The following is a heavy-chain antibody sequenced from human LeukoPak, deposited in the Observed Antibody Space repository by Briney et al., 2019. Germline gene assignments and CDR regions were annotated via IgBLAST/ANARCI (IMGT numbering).Heavy chain of an antibody. J-gene: IGHJ4*02. CDR3: ARVGGVPAAHFDY. Sequence: PGGSLRLSCVASGFSVRTKYMSWVRQTPGRGLEWISLIYSSGTTYYAESVKGRFTVSRDNSKNSLYLQMNSLRVEDTAVYYCARVGGVPAAHFDYWGQGIRVTVYS. V-gene: IGHV3-53*01. CDR2: IYSSGTT. D-gene: IGHD2-2*01. CDR1: GFSVRTKY.